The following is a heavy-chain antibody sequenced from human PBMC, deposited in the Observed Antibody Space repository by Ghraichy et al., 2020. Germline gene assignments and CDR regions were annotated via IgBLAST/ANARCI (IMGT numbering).Heavy chain of an antibody. CDR2: ISYDGSNK. CDR3: AREGSAAVFDY. D-gene: IGHD6-13*01. V-gene: IGHV3-30*04. J-gene: IGHJ4*02. Sequence: GGSLRLTCAASGFTFSSYAMHWVRRAPGKGLEWVAVISYDGSNKYYADSVKGRFTISRDNSKNTLYLQMNSLRAEDTAVYYCAREGSAAVFDYWGQGTLVTVSS. CDR1: GFTFSSYA.